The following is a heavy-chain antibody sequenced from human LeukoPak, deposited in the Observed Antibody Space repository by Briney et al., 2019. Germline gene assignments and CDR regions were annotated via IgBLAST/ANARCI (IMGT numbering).Heavy chain of an antibody. D-gene: IGHD5-12*01. Sequence: PSETLSLTCTVSGGSISSYYWSWIRQPAGKGLEWIGYIYYSGSTNYNPSLKSRVTISVDTSKNQFSLKLSSVTAADTAVYYCASESSYSGYDYFDYWGQGTLVTVSS. CDR2: IYYSGST. J-gene: IGHJ4*02. CDR1: GGSISSYY. V-gene: IGHV4-59*01. CDR3: ASESSYSGYDYFDY.